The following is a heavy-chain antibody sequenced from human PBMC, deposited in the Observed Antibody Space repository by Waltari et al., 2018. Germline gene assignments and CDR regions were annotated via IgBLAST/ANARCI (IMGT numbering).Heavy chain of an antibody. CDR3: TRGPTIAATRYYYYMDV. CDR1: GFPFSDHY. D-gene: IGHD6-13*01. Sequence: QVQLVESGGGLVKSGGSLRISCAASGFPFSDHYMTWVRQAPGKGLELIAYIRSSGSFEEYSDSVRGRFTISRDNTQNSLFLQMNSLRDEDTAIYYCTRGPTIAATRYYYYMDVWGTGTTVT. V-gene: IGHV3-11*04. CDR2: IRSSGSFE. J-gene: IGHJ6*03.